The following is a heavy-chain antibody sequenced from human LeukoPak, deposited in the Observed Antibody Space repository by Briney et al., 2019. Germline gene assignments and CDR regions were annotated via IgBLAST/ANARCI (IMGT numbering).Heavy chain of an antibody. Sequence: GESLKISCKGPGSSFTSYWSGGVGKVPGKGREDMGIIYPGDSDTRYRPSFQGQVTISADKSISTAYLQWSSLKASDTAMYYCATLVGYGSFFDYWGQGTLVTVSS. D-gene: IGHD3-10*01. CDR1: GSSFTSYW. V-gene: IGHV5-51*01. CDR3: ATLVGYGSFFDY. J-gene: IGHJ4*02. CDR2: IYPGDSDT.